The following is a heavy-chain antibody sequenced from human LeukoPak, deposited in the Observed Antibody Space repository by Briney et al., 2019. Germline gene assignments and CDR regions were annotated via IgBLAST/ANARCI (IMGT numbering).Heavy chain of an antibody. CDR2: IWYDGSNK. CDR3: ARGGTFGPMPLDY. V-gene: IGHV3-33*01. CDR1: GFTFSSYG. Sequence: TGGSLRLSCAASGFTFSSYGMHWVRRAPGKGLEWVAVIWYDGSNKYYADSVKGRFTISRDNSKNTLYLQMNSLRAEDTAVYYCARGGTFGPMPLDYWGQGTLVTVSS. D-gene: IGHD2/OR15-2a*01. J-gene: IGHJ4*02.